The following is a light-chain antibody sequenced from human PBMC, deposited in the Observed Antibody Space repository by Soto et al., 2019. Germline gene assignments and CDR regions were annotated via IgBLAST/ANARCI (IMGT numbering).Light chain of an antibody. CDR3: LQHNSYPYT. Sequence: DIQLTQSPSSLSASVGDRVTITCRASQDISNALVWHQQKPAKAPKRLIYAASSLESGVPARFSGSGSGTEFTLTINSLQPEDFATYYCLQHNSYPYTLGQGTKLEIK. CDR2: AAS. CDR1: QDISNA. J-gene: IGKJ2*01. V-gene: IGKV1-17*01.